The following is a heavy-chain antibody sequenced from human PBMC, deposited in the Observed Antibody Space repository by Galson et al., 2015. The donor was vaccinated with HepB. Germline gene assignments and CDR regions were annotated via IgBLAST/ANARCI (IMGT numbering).Heavy chain of an antibody. CDR1: GFTFSSYS. D-gene: IGHD3-22*01. J-gene: IGHJ4*02. Sequence: SLRLSCAASGFTFSSYSMNWVRQAPGKGLEWVSYISSSSSTIYYADSVKGRFTISRDNAKNSLYLQMNSLRAEDTAVYCCARTTYYYDSSGYYSPRKTFDYWGQGTLVTVSS. V-gene: IGHV3-48*04. CDR2: ISSSSSTI. CDR3: ARTTYYYDSSGYYSPRKTFDY.